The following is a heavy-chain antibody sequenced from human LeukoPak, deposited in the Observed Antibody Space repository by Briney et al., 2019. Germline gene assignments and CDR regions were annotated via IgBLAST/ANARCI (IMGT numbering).Heavy chain of an antibody. CDR2: IIPIFGTA. V-gene: IGHV1-69*05. D-gene: IGHD3-9*01. CDR1: GCTFSSYA. Sequence: GASVTVSCKASGCTFSSYAISWVRQAPGQGLEWMGGIIPIFGTANYAQKFQGRVTITTDESTSTAYMELSSLRSEDTAVYYCARSPYDILTGYYNRYFDYWGQGTLVTVSS. J-gene: IGHJ4*02. CDR3: ARSPYDILTGYYNRYFDY.